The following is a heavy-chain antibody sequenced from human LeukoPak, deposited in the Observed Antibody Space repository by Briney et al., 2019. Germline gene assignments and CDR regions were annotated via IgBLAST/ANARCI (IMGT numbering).Heavy chain of an antibody. CDR2: ISSSSTI. V-gene: IGHV3-48*01. CDR1: GFTFSSYS. D-gene: IGHD1-14*01. J-gene: IGHJ4*02. Sequence: GGSLRLSCAASGFTFSSYSMNWVRQAPGKGLEWVSYISSSSTIYYADSVKGRFTISRDNAKNSLYLQMNSLRAEDTAVYYCARGTPKGVDYWGQGTLVTVSS. CDR3: ARGTPKGVDY.